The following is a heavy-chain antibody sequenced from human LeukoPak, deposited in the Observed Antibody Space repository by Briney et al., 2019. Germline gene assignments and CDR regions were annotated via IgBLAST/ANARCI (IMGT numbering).Heavy chain of an antibody. V-gene: IGHV3-23*01. CDR2: ISGSGGST. J-gene: IGHJ6*02. CDR3: AKELGYCSGGSCYSDYYYGMDV. Sequence: GGSLRLSCAASGFTFSSYAMSWVSQAPGKGLEWGSAISGSGGSTYYADSVKGRFTISRDNSKNTLYLQMNSLRAEDTAVYYCAKELGYCSGGSCYSDYYYGMDVWGQGTTVTVSS. D-gene: IGHD2-15*01. CDR1: GFTFSSYA.